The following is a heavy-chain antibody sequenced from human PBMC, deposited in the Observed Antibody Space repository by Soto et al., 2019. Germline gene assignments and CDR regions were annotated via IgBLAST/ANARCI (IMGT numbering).Heavy chain of an antibody. CDR2: IRNKPNGHTT. Sequence: EVQLVEPGGGLVQPGGSLRLSCEGSGFTFSGHYMDWVRQAPGKGLEWLGRIRNKPNGHTTAYAAAVKGRFTISRDDSKNLVYLEMNSLKSEDTALYYCSTTVITAPLFEYWGQGTLVAVSS. J-gene: IGHJ4*02. CDR3: STTVITAPLFEY. D-gene: IGHD2-21*02. CDR1: GFTFSGHY. V-gene: IGHV3-72*01.